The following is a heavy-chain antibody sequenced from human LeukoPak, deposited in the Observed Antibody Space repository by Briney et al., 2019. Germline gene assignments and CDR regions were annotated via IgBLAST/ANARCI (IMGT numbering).Heavy chain of an antibody. V-gene: IGHV4-38-2*02. CDR2: IYHSGST. CDR1: GGSISGYY. J-gene: IGHJ4*02. Sequence: SETLSLTCTVSGGSISGYYWGWIRQPPGKGLEWIGSIYHSGSTYYNPSLKSRVTISVGTSKNQFSLKLSSVTAADTAVYYCARDRGFVLMVYGMAPYYFDYWGQGTLVTVSS. D-gene: IGHD2-8*01. CDR3: ARDRGFVLMVYGMAPYYFDY.